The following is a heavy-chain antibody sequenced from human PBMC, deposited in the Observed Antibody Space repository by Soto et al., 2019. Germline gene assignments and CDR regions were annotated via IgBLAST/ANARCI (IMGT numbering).Heavy chain of an antibody. CDR2: IHHRGNT. CDR1: SGSISSSDYY. CDR3: ANHRNSGWYDWFDP. V-gene: IGHV4-39*01. Sequence: QLQLQESGPGLVKPSETLSLTCTVSSGSISSSDYYWAWIRQPPGKGLEWIGSIHHRGNTFHNPSLTSRATXXVXTXMSQFSLNLSSVSAPDTAVYYCANHRNSGWYDWFDPWGQGTLVTVSS. D-gene: IGHD6-19*01. J-gene: IGHJ5*02.